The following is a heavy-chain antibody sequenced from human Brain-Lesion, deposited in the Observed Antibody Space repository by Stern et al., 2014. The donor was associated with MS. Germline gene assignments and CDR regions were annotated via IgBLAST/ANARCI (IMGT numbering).Heavy chain of an antibody. CDR3: AGEEDIRYCSGGSCTGNWFDP. Sequence: VQLVESGPGLVKPSETLSLTCTVAGGSVSSTSYAWAWIRQPPGKGLEWIGTIYYCGNTYYSPSLKSLLTISLDTSQNPFSPQLGSVTAADTAVYYCAGEEDIRYCSGGSCTGNWFDPWGQGTLGTVS. D-gene: IGHD2-15*01. CDR2: IYYCGNT. CDR1: GGSVSSTSYA. J-gene: IGHJ5*02. V-gene: IGHV4-39*01.